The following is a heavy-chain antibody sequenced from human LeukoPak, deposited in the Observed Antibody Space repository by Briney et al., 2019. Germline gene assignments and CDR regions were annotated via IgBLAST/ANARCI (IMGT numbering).Heavy chain of an antibody. D-gene: IGHD2-8*01. CDR2: INHSGST. CDR3: ARGSYGFDY. V-gene: IGHV4-34*01. J-gene: IGHJ4*02. CDR1: GGSFSGYY. Sequence: SETLSLTCAVYGGSFSGYYWSWIRQPPGKGLEWIGEINHSGSTNYNPSLKSRVTISVDTSKNQFSLKLSSVTAADTAVYYYARGSYGFDYWGQGTLVTVSS.